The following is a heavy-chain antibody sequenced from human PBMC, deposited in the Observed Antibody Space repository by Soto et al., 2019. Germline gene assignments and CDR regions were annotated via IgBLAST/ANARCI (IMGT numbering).Heavy chain of an antibody. CDR1: GYTFTSYY. Sequence: ASVKVSCKASGYTFTSYYMHWVRQAPGQGLEWMGIINPSGGSTSYAQKFQGRVTMTRDTSTSTVYMELSSLRSEDTAVYYCARDRGRIAVAGRPGTYYYYGMDVWGQGTTVTVSS. D-gene: IGHD6-19*01. V-gene: IGHV1-46*01. J-gene: IGHJ6*02. CDR3: ARDRGRIAVAGRPGTYYYYGMDV. CDR2: INPSGGST.